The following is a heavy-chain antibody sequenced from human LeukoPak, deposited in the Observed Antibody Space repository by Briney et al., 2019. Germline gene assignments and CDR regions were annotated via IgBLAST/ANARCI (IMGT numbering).Heavy chain of an antibody. J-gene: IGHJ4*02. V-gene: IGHV3-48*03. CDR1: GFTFSSYE. D-gene: IGHD6-13*01. CDR2: ISNSGSTI. CDR3: ARDLAASSLYYFDY. Sequence: PGGSLRLSCAASGFTFSSYEMNWVRQAPGKGLEWVSYISNSGSTIYYADSVKGRFTISRDNAKNSLYLQMNSLRADDTAVYYCARDLAASSLYYFDYWGQGTLVTVSS.